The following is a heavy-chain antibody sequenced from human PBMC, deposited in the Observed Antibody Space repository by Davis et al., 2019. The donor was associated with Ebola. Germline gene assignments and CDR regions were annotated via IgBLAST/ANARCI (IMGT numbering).Heavy chain of an antibody. CDR3: ARVSVLLWFGELLYYYYVMDV. Sequence: MPSETLSLTCAVYGGSFSGYYWSWIRQPPGKGLEWIGEINHSGSTNYNPSLKSRVTISVDTSQNHFSLKLSSVTAADTAVYYCARVSVLLWFGELLYYYYVMDVWGQGTTVTVSS. D-gene: IGHD3-10*01. CDR1: GGSFSGYY. V-gene: IGHV4-34*01. J-gene: IGHJ6*02. CDR2: INHSGST.